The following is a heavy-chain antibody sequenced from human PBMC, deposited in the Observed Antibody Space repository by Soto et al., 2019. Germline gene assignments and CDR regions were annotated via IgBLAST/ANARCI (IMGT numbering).Heavy chain of an antibody. V-gene: IGHV4-59*08. Sequence: PSETLSLTCTVSGGSISSYYLSWIRQHPGKGLGWIGYIYYSGSTNYNPSLKSRVTISVDTSKNQFSLKLSSVTAADTAVYYCARHPESSGWGYYYDSSGYSFDYWGQGTLVTVSS. CDR3: ARHPESSGWGYYYDSSGYSFDY. J-gene: IGHJ4*02. CDR1: GGSISSYY. CDR2: IYYSGST. D-gene: IGHD3-22*01.